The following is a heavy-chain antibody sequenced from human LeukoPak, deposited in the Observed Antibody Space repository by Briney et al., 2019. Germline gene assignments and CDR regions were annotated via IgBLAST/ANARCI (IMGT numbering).Heavy chain of an antibody. CDR1: GGSISSSSYY. CDR3: ARRNMWYYDILTGYYDAFDI. D-gene: IGHD3-9*01. J-gene: IGHJ3*02. Sequence: SETLSLTCTVSGGSISSSSYYWGWIRQPPGKGLEWIGSIYYSGSTYYNPSLKSRVTISVDTSKNQFSLKLSSVTAADTAVYYCARRNMWYYDILTGYYDAFDIWGQGTMVTVSS. V-gene: IGHV4-39*01. CDR2: IYYSGST.